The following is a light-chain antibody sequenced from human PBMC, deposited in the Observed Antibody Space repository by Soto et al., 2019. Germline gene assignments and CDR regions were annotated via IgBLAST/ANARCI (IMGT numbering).Light chain of an antibody. CDR2: AAS. CDR1: QTISNY. J-gene: IGKJ2*02. V-gene: IGKV1-39*01. Sequence: DIQMTQSSSSLSAAVGDRVTITCRASQTISNYLNWYQHKPGKAPKLLIYAASNLQSGVPSRFGGSGSGTDFTLTISSLQPEDFATYYCQQSSSNTRTFGPGTKVDIK. CDR3: QQSSSNTRT.